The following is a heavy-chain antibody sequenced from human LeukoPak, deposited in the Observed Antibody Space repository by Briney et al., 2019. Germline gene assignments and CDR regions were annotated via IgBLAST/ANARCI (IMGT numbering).Heavy chain of an antibody. CDR1: GGSISSSSYY. D-gene: IGHD6-13*01. Sequence: SEILSLTCTVSGGSISSSSYYWGWIRQPPGKGLEWIGTIYYAGDTYYNPSLKSRVTMSVDTSKNQLFLKLTSVTAADAAVYYCARRTGLFAPAGSDWGQGTLVIVSS. CDR2: IYYAGDT. CDR3: ARRTGLFAPAGSD. V-gene: IGHV4-39*01. J-gene: IGHJ4*02.